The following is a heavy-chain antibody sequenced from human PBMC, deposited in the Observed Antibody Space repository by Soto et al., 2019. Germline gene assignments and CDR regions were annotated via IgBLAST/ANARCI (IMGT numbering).Heavy chain of an antibody. D-gene: IGHD5-18*01. Sequence: GALRLSCAASGVTFRDYYMSWIRQAPGKGLEWVSYISSSSSYTNYADSVKGRFTISRDNAKNSLYLQMNSLRAEDAAVYYCARDGYSYGVDYWGQGTLVTVSS. J-gene: IGHJ4*02. CDR3: ARDGYSYGVDY. CDR2: ISSSSSYT. CDR1: GVTFRDYY. V-gene: IGHV3-11*05.